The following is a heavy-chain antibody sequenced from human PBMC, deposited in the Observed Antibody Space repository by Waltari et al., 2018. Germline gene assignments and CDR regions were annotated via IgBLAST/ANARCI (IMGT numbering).Heavy chain of an antibody. V-gene: IGHV3-21*01. D-gene: IGHD6-13*01. CDR2: ISSSSSYI. J-gene: IGHJ6*02. CDR3: ARDASSLYYGMDV. CDR1: GFTFSSYS. Sequence: EVQLVESGGGLVKPGGSLRLSCAASGFTFSSYSMNWVRQAPGKGLEWVSSISSSSSYIYYADSVKGRFTISRDNAKNSLYLQMNGLRAEDTAVYYCARDASSLYYGMDVWGQGTTVTVSS.